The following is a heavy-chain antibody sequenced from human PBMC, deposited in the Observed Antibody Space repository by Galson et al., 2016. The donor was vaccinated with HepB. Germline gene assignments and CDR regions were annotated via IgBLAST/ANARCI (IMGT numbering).Heavy chain of an antibody. V-gene: IGHV3-74*01. Sequence: SLRLSCAASGITFSSKWMHWVRQAPGKGLVWVSRINGDGSTTNYVDSVKGRFTISRDNAKNMLYLQMNGLRAEDTAVYYCVRGVGGYLGYGMDVWGQGTTVTVSS. CDR1: GITFSSKW. J-gene: IGHJ6*02. CDR3: VRGVGGYLGYGMDV. CDR2: INGDGSTT. D-gene: IGHD3-22*01.